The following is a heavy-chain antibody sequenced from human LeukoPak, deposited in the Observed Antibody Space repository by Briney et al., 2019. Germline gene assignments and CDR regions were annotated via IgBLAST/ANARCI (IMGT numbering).Heavy chain of an antibody. J-gene: IGHJ4*02. CDR1: GFTFDNYA. CDR3: AKAAEGVVVPAAGFDY. V-gene: IGHV3-43D*04. CDR2: ITWDGNIA. D-gene: IGHD2-2*01. Sequence: PGGSLRLSCAASGFTFDNYAMHWVRQAPGKGLEWDSHITWDGNIAYYADSVKGRFTISRDNSKNSMFLQMNRLRPDDTALYYCAKAAEGVVVPAAGFDYWGQGTLVTVSS.